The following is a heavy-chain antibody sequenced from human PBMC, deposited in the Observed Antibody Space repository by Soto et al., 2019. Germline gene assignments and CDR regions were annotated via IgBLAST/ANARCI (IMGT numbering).Heavy chain of an antibody. CDR2: FDPEDGET. J-gene: IGHJ6*02. Sequence: ASVKVSCKVSGYTLTELSMHWVRQAPGKGLEWMGGFDPEDGETIYAQKFQGRVTMTEDTSTDTAYMELSSLRSEDTAVYYCAVQKLVNTRKTYYYGMDVWGQGTTVTVSS. CDR1: GYTLTELS. V-gene: IGHV1-24*01. D-gene: IGHD2-2*01. CDR3: AVQKLVNTRKTYYYGMDV.